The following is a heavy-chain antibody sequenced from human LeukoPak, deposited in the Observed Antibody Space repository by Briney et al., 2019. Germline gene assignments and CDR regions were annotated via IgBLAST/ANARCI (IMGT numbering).Heavy chain of an antibody. Sequence: GGSLRLSCAASGFTFSSYAMSWVRQAPGKGPEWVSAISGSGGSTYYADSVKGRFTISRDNSKNTLYLQMNSLRAEDTAVYYCAKGYYGSGSYGWFDPWGQGTLVTVSS. CDR3: AKGYYGSGSYGWFDP. D-gene: IGHD3-10*01. J-gene: IGHJ5*02. CDR2: ISGSGGST. V-gene: IGHV3-23*01. CDR1: GFTFSSYA.